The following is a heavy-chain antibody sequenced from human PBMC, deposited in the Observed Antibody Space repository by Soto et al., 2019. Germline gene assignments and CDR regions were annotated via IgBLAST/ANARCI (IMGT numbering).Heavy chain of an antibody. CDR3: AGDCSGGSCYSKEYYYYGMDV. V-gene: IGHV1-69*13. D-gene: IGHD2-15*01. J-gene: IGHJ6*02. CDR1: GGTFSSYA. CDR2: IIPIFGTA. Sequence: GASVKVSCKASGGTFSSYAIRWVRQAPGQGLEWMGGIIPIFGTANYAQKFQGRVTITADESTSTAYMELSSLRSEETAVYYCAGDCSGGSCYSKEYYYYGMDVWGQGTTVTVSS.